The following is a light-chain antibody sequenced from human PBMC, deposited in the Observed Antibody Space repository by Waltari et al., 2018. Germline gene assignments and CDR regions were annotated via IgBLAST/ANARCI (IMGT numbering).Light chain of an antibody. CDR3: QSYDSSLRRPV. V-gene: IGLV1-40*01. CDR2: GKN. Sequence: HSVLTQPPSLSGAPGQRVTISCTANTSNIGPPSDLHWYQHLPGTAPKLPIYGKNNRPSGFPDRFSGSKSGTSASLAITGLLPEDEADYHCQSYDSSLRRPVFGGGTKLTVL. J-gene: IGLJ3*02. CDR1: TSNIGPPSD.